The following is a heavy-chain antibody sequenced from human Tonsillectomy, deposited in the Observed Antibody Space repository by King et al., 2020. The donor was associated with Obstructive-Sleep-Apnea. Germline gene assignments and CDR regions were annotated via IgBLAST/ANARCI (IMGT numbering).Heavy chain of an antibody. CDR1: GFTFSTYT. D-gene: IGHD6-19*01. Sequence: QLVQSGGGLVQPGGSLRLSCAASGFTFSTYTMNLVRQAPGKGLEWVSYIRSSSSTIYYADSVKGRFTISRDNAKNSLYLQMNSLRAEDTAVYYCARGDELGWDYWGQGTLVTVSS. V-gene: IGHV3-48*04. CDR3: ARGDELGWDY. CDR2: IRSSSSTI. J-gene: IGHJ4*02.